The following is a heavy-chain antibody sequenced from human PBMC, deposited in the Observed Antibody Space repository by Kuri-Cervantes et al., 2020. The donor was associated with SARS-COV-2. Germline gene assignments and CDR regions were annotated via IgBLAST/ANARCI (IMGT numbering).Heavy chain of an antibody. CDR3: ARAPSFRRLVVFSQGGAFDI. V-gene: IGHV1-2*04. J-gene: IGHJ3*02. CDR1: GYTFTDYY. Sequence: ASVNVSCKASGYTFTDYYMHWVRQAPGQGLEWMGWINPNSGGTDYAQKSQGWVTMTRDPSICTVYIELSRLRSVDTAVYYCARAPSFRRLVVFSQGGAFDIWGQGTMVTVSS. CDR2: INPNSGGT. D-gene: IGHD3-22*01.